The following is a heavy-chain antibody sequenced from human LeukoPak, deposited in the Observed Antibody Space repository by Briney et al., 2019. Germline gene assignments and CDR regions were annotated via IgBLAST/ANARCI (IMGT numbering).Heavy chain of an antibody. Sequence: PSETLSLTCTVSGGSISSYYWSWIRQPPGKGLEWIGYIYYSGSTNYNPSLKSRVTISVDTSKNQFSLKLSSVTAADTAVYYCARANGGLDYWGQGTLVTASS. V-gene: IGHV4-59*01. J-gene: IGHJ4*02. CDR2: IYYSGST. D-gene: IGHD2-8*01. CDR3: ARANGGLDY. CDR1: GGSISSYY.